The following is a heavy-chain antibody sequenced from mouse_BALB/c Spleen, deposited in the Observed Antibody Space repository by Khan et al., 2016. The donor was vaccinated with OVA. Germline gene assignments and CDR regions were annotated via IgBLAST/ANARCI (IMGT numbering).Heavy chain of an antibody. V-gene: IGHV5-6*01. J-gene: IGHJ3*01. CDR1: GFTFSSYS. D-gene: IGHD4-1*01. CDR3: ASHLTGSFAY. CDR2: ISSGGDYT. Sequence: EVELVESGGDLVKPGGSLKLSCAASGFTFSSYSMSWVRQTPDKRLEWVATISSGGDYTYYPDSVQGRFTISRDNSKNTLYLQMSSLKSEDTAMYYGASHLTGSFAYWGQGTLVTVSA.